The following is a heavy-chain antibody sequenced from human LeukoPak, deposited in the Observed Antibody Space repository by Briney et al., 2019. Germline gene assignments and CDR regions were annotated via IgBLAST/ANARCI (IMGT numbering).Heavy chain of an antibody. CDR3: ARRKSYYYYYMDV. Sequence: PSETLSLTCTVSGGSISSSSYYWGWIRQPPGKGLEWIGSIYYSGSTYYNSSLKSRVTISVDTSKNQFSLKLSSVTAADTAVYYCARRKSYYYYYMDVWGKGTTVTVSS. CDR1: GGSISSSSYY. V-gene: IGHV4-39*01. CDR2: IYYSGST. J-gene: IGHJ6*03.